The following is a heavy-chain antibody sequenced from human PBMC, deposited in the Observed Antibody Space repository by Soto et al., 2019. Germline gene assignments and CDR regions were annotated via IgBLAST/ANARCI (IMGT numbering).Heavy chain of an antibody. CDR1: GYTFTTYE. V-gene: IGHV1-8*01. Sequence: ASVKVSCKASGYTFTTYEINWVRQATGQGLEWMGRMNPNDGNTGYAQKFQGRVTMTRNTSVTTAYMELSGLRSDDTAVYYCARPFYGSGTYSLSGIDFWGLGTLVTVSS. CDR3: ARPFYGSGTYSLSGIDF. D-gene: IGHD3-10*01. CDR2: MNPNDGNT. J-gene: IGHJ4*02.